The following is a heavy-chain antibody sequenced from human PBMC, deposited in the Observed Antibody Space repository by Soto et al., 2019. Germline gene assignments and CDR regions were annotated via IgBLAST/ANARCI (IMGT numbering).Heavy chain of an antibody. V-gene: IGHV1-8*02. J-gene: IGHJ3*02. D-gene: IGHD4-17*01. Sequence: ASVKFSCKASGGTFSSYAINWVRQATGQGLEWMGWMNPNSGNTGYAQKFQGRVTMTRNTSISTAYMELSSLRSEDTAVYYCARGVSPAGDYLENDAFDIWGQGTMVTVSS. CDR3: ARGVSPAGDYLENDAFDI. CDR1: GGTFSSYA. CDR2: MNPNSGNT.